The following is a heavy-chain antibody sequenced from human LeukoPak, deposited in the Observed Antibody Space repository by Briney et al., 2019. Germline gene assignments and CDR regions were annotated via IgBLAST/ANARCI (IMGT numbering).Heavy chain of an antibody. CDR3: ARDNGENYHTAFDY. CDR2: IHGDGRTT. D-gene: IGHD2-8*01. V-gene: IGHV3-74*01. J-gene: IGHJ4*02. Sequence: QPGGSLLLSCAASGFTFSSYWIHWVRQVPGKGLVWVSRIHGDGRTTTYADSVKGRFTISRDNAKNTLYLQMNSLRAEDTAVYYCARDNGENYHTAFDYWGQGTLVTVSS. CDR1: GFTFSSYW.